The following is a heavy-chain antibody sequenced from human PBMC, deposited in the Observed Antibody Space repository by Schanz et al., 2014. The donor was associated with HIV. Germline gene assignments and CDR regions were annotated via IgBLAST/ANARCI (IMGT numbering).Heavy chain of an antibody. D-gene: IGHD3-16*01. Sequence: QVQLVESGGGVVQPGRSLRLSCAASGFTFSTYGMHWVRQAPGKGLEWVAFKSYDGSNKYYADSVKGRFTISRDNSKNTLYLQMNSLRAEDTAVYYCARVANWDYYGMDVWGRGTTVIVSS. CDR1: GFTFSTYG. V-gene: IGHV3-30*03. CDR3: ARVANWDYYGMDV. J-gene: IGHJ6*02. CDR2: KSYDGSNK.